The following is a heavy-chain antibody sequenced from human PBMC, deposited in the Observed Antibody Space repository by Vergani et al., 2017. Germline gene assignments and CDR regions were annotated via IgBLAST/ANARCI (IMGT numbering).Heavy chain of an antibody. V-gene: IGHV3-64*01. CDR2: ISSNGGST. CDR3: ARESDYYDSSGYPYYYYYGMDV. CDR1: GFTFSSYA. J-gene: IGHJ6*02. Sequence: EVQLVESGGGLVQPGGSLRLSCAASGFTFSSYAMHWVRQAPGKGLEYVSAISSNGGSTYYANSVKGRFTISRYNSKNTLYLQMGSLRAEDMAVYYCARESDYYDSSGYPYYYYYGMDVWGQGTTVTVSS. D-gene: IGHD3-22*01.